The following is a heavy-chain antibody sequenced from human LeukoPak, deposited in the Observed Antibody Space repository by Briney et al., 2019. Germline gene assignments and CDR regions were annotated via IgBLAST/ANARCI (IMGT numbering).Heavy chain of an antibody. CDR2: INHSGST. D-gene: IGHD6-19*01. CDR3: ARTYSSGGVDP. Sequence: SETLSLTCAVYGGSFSGYYWSWIRQPPGKGLEWIGEINHSGSTNYNPSLKSRVTISVDTCKKEFSLKLSSVTAADTAVYYCARTYSSGGVDPWGQGTLVTVSS. CDR1: GGSFSGYY. J-gene: IGHJ5*02. V-gene: IGHV4-34*01.